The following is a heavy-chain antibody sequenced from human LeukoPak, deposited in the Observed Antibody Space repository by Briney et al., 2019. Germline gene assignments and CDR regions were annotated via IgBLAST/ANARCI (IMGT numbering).Heavy chain of an antibody. CDR3: ARRTPWGSSSWYWYFGL. V-gene: IGHV4-59*08. CDR2: IYYSGST. Sequence: PSETLSLTCSVSGGSISSYYWSWIRQPPGKGLEWIGYIYYSGSTNYNPSLKSRVTISVDTSYEQYSLKLSTVTSVDLCEYGCARRTPWGSSSWYWYFGLWGRGTLVTVSS. J-gene: IGHJ2*01. CDR1: GGSISSYY. D-gene: IGHD6-13*01.